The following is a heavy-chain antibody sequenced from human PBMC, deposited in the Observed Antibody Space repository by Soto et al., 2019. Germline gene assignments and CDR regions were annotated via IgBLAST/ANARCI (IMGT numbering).Heavy chain of an antibody. CDR1: GFTVSSNY. J-gene: IGHJ6*02. CDR2: IYSGGST. D-gene: IGHD3-3*01. Sequence: PGGSLRLSCAASGFTVSSNYMSWVRQAPGKGLEWVSVIYSGGSTYYADSVKGRFTISRDNSKNTLYLQMNSLRAEDTAVYYCARDSYDFWSGPLSSSDYSGMDVCGEGTTVTGSS. CDR3: ARDSYDFWSGPLSSSDYSGMDV. V-gene: IGHV3-66*01.